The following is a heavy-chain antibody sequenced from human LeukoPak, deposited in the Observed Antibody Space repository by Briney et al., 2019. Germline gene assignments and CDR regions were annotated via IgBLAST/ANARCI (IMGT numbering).Heavy chain of an antibody. CDR1: GFTFSSYA. J-gene: IGHJ5*02. CDR2: ISSSSSYI. D-gene: IGHD3-10*01. CDR3: ARAHRITMVRGVIITFSWFDP. V-gene: IGHV3-21*04. Sequence: GGSLRLSCAASGFTFSSYAMSWVRQAPGKGLEWVSSISSSSSYIYYADSVKGRFTISRDNAKNSLYLQMNSLRAEDTALYHCARAHRITMVRGVIITFSWFDPWGQGTLVTVSS.